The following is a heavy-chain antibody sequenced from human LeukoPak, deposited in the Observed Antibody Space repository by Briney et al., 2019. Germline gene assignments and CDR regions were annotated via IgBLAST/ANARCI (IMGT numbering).Heavy chain of an antibody. CDR1: GGTFSSYA. CDR2: IIPIFGTA. D-gene: IGHD4-17*01. V-gene: IGHV1-69*01. Sequence: SVKVSCKASGGTFSSYAISWVRQAPGQGLEWMVGIIPIFGTANYAEKFQGRVTITADESTSTAYMELSRLRSEDTAVYYCARDDYGDYGLGWFDPWGQGTLVTVSS. CDR3: ARDDYGDYGLGWFDP. J-gene: IGHJ5*02.